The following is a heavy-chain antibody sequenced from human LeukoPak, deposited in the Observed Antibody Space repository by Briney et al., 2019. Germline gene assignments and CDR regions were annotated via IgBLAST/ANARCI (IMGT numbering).Heavy chain of an antibody. J-gene: IGHJ6*04. D-gene: IGHD3-16*01. V-gene: IGHV3-74*01. CDR3: ARDPGYESWSPFWGGMDV. CDR1: GFTFSSPW. CDR2: ITRDGSST. Sequence: PGGSLRLSCAASGFTFSSPWMHWVRQAPGKGLVWVSRITRDGSSTTYADSVKGRFTTSRDNAKNTLYLQMDSLRDDDTAVYYCARDPGYESWSPFWGGMDVWGNGTTVTVSS.